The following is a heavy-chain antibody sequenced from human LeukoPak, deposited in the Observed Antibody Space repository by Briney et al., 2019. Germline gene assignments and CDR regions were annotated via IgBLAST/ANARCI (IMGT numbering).Heavy chain of an antibody. Sequence: GGSMRLSCTASKFTFSHYGMQWVRQAPGKGLEWVAVISSDGSIKVYADSVKGRFTLSRDNSINTVDLQMNSLRAEDTAVYYCVKEYHSRGFGAYFDYWGQGTLVTVSS. V-gene: IGHV3-30*18. CDR1: KFTFSHYG. CDR2: ISSDGSIK. D-gene: IGHD3-3*01. J-gene: IGHJ4*02. CDR3: VKEYHSRGFGAYFDY.